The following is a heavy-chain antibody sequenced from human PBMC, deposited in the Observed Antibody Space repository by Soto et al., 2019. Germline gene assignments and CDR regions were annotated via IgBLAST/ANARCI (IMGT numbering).Heavy chain of an antibody. D-gene: IGHD3-9*01. CDR2: IHHNGNP. J-gene: IGHJ5*02. CDR1: GDSINNGGYS. Sequence: SETLSLTCSVSGDSINNGGYSWSWIRQPPGKGLEWIGYIHHNGNPSYTPSLKSRVTMSIDGSRNQFSLKLDSVTAADTAVYYCERYFFDSPLDPWGQGTLVTVSS. CDR3: ERYFFDSPLDP. V-gene: IGHV4-30-2*01.